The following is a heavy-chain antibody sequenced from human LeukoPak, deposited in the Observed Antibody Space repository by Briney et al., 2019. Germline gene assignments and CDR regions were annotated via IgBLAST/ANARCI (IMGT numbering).Heavy chain of an antibody. CDR2: IYSSGST. CDR1: GGSISSYY. J-gene: IGHJ5*02. Sequence: SETLSLTCTVSGGSISSYYWSWIRQPPGKGLEWIGYIYSSGSTNYNPSLNSPVTISVDTSKNQFSLKLSSVTAADTAVYYCARGSYDYGDYGWFDPWGQGTLVTVSS. D-gene: IGHD4-17*01. V-gene: IGHV4-59*01. CDR3: ARGSYDYGDYGWFDP.